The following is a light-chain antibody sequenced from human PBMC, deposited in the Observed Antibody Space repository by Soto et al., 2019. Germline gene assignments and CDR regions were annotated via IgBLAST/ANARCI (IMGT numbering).Light chain of an antibody. J-gene: IGKJ4*01. V-gene: IGKV3-11*01. Sequence: EIVLTQSPATLSLSPGERATLSCRARQSVSSYLAWYQQKPGQAPRLLIYDASNRATGIPARFSGSGSGTDFTLTISSLEPDDFAVYYCQQRSNWPPLTFGGGTKLEIK. CDR1: QSVSSY. CDR3: QQRSNWPPLT. CDR2: DAS.